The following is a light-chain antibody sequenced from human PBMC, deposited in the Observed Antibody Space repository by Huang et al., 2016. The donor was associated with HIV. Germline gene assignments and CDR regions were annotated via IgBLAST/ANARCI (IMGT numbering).Light chain of an antibody. CDR3: QQYGTSPPSLT. V-gene: IGKV3-20*01. Sequence: EIVLTQSPGTLCLSPGGRATLSCRASQSVSGTYLAWYQQKPGQAPRLLIYGTSIRATGIPDRFSGSGSATDFSLTISRLEPEDFAVYYCQQYGTSPPSLTFGGGTKVEIK. CDR2: GTS. J-gene: IGKJ4*01. CDR1: QSVSGTY.